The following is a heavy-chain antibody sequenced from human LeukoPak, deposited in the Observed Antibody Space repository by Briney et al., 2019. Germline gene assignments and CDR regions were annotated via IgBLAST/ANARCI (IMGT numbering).Heavy chain of an antibody. Sequence: SETLSLTCTVSGDSMSNYYWSCIRQPPGKGLEWIGYIYYSGSTDYNPSLKSRVTISVDTSKNQFSLKLSSVTAADTAVYYCARQSCSGGSCGAIGYWGQGTLVTVSS. CDR3: ARQSCSGGSCGAIGY. D-gene: IGHD2-15*01. V-gene: IGHV4-59*01. J-gene: IGHJ4*02. CDR1: GDSMSNYY. CDR2: IYYSGST.